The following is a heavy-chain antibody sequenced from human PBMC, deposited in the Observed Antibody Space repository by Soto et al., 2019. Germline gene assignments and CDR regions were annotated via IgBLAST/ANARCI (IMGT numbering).Heavy chain of an antibody. CDR2: ISPYNGHT. D-gene: IGHD5-12*01. J-gene: IGHJ4*02. Sequence: QVKMAQSGGEVKKLGASLKVSCKAFGYTFTNYGISWVRQAPGQGLEWMGWISPYNGHTNSAQKFQDRMPMTTDTSTATAYMELRSLRTDDTAEYYWARDHPFIVATMSIDFWGQGTLVSVSS. CDR1: GYTFTNYG. V-gene: IGHV1-18*01. CDR3: ARDHPFIVATMSIDF.